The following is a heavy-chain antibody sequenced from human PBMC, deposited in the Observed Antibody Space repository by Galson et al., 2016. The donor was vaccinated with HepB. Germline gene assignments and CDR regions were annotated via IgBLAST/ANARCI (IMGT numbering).Heavy chain of an antibody. Sequence: SVKVSCKASGFPFSAYAIHWVRQAPGQSFEWMGWLSAGNGDTGYSSRFQGRLTLTRDASADIAYMDLSALRSGDTAVYYCVRHAHGSGSCDYWGQGTVITVSS. CDR2: LSAGNGDT. V-gene: IGHV1-3*01. CDR1: GFPFSAYA. CDR3: VRHAHGSGSCDY. J-gene: IGHJ4*02. D-gene: IGHD3-10*01.